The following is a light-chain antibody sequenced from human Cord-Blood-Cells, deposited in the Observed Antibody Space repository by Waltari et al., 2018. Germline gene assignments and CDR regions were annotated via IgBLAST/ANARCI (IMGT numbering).Light chain of an antibody. CDR2: WAS. J-gene: IGKJ1*01. V-gene: IGKV4-1*01. CDR3: QQYYSTLTWT. CDR1: QTVLYSSNNKNY. Sequence: DIVMTQSPDPLAVSLGERATINSKSSQTVLYSSNNKNYLAWYQQKPGQPPKLLIYWASTRESGVPDRFRGSGSGTDVTLTISSLQAEDVAVYYCQQYYSTLTWTFGQGTKVEIK.